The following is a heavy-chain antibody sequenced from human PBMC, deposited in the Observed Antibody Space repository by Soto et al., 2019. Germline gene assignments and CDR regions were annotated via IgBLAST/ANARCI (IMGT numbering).Heavy chain of an antibody. CDR2: IIPIFGTA. D-gene: IGHD2-15*01. CDR3: ARSVVVVADFFDY. CDR1: GYTFTSYA. J-gene: IGHJ4*02. V-gene: IGHV1-69*13. Sequence: SVKASCKACGYTFTSYAMHWVQQAPGQGLEWMGGIIPIFGTANYAQKFQGRVTITADESTSTAYMELSSLRSEDTAVYYCARSVVVVADFFDYWGQGTLVTVSS.